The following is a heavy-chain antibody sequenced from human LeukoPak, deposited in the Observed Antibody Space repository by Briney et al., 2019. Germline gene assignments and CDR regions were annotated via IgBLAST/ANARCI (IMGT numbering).Heavy chain of an antibody. CDR1: GFTFRSYV. Sequence: GGSLRLSCSASGFTFRSYVMHWVRPAPGKGLEYGSGICGDGASTYYADSVKGRFTISRDNSKNTLYVQMTSLRAEDTAVYYCVYQVQGVVKWGQGTLVTVSS. CDR3: VYQVQGVVK. CDR2: ICGDGAST. V-gene: IGHV3-64*05. J-gene: IGHJ4*02. D-gene: IGHD3-3*01.